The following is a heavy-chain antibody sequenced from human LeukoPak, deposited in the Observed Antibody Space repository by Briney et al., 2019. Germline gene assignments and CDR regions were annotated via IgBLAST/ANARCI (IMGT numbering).Heavy chain of an antibody. CDR2: IYYSGST. V-gene: IGHV4-59*01. Sequence: PSETLSLTCTVSGGSISSYYWSWIRQPPGKGLEWIGYIYYSGSTNYNPSLKSRVTISVDTSKNQFSLKLSSVTAADTAVYYCAREPGHYGTSWFDPWGQGTLVTVSS. CDR1: GGSISSYY. D-gene: IGHD4-17*01. CDR3: AREPGHYGTSWFDP. J-gene: IGHJ5*02.